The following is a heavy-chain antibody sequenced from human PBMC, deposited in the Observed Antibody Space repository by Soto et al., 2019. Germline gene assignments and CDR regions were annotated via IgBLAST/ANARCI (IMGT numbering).Heavy chain of an antibody. CDR3: ARAWLGYCSGGSCYWNYFDY. CDR1: GFTFSSYW. D-gene: IGHD2-15*01. J-gene: IGHJ4*02. Sequence: GGSLRLSCAASGFTFSSYWMHWVRQAPGKGLVWVSRINSDGSSTSYADSVKGRFTISRDNAKNTLYLQMNSLRAEDTAVYYCARAWLGYCSGGSCYWNYFDYWGQGTLVTVSS. CDR2: INSDGSST. V-gene: IGHV3-74*01.